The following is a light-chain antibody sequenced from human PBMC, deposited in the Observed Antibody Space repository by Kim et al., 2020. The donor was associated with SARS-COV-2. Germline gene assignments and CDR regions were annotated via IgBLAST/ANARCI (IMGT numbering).Light chain of an antibody. CDR1: SLRSYY. CDR3: NSRDSNDNVV. V-gene: IGLV3-19*01. CDR2: GKN. Sequence: VALAPTVRITCQGDSLRSYYATWYQQKPGQAPIVVIYGKNNRPSGIPDRFSGSSSGNTASLTITGTQAGDEADYYCNSRDSNDNVVFGGGTQLTVL. J-gene: IGLJ2*01.